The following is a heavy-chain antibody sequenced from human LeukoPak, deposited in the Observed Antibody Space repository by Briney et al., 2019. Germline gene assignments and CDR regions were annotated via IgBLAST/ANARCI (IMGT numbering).Heavy chain of an antibody. CDR2: IASDGSST. CDR3: ARGRPHGNDY. Sequence: GGSLRLSCAASGFTFSSYWMNWVRQAPGKGRVWVSRIASDGSSTTYADSVKGRFSISRDNAKNTLYLQMNSLRVEDTAVYYCARGRPHGNDYWGQGTLVTVSS. CDR1: GFTFSSYW. D-gene: IGHD4-23*01. V-gene: IGHV3-74*01. J-gene: IGHJ4*02.